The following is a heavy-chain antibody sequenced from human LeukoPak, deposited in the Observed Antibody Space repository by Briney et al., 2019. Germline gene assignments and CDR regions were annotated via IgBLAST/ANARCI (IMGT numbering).Heavy chain of an antibody. Sequence: SETLSLTCTVSGGSISSYYWSWIRQPAGKGLEWIGSIYTSGSTNYNPSLKSRVTMSVDTSKNQFSLKLSSVTAADTAVYYCARDARYCSSTSCPLDVWGKGTTVTVSS. CDR2: IYTSGST. V-gene: IGHV4-4*07. D-gene: IGHD2-2*01. J-gene: IGHJ6*04. CDR1: GGSISSYY. CDR3: ARDARYCSSTSCPLDV.